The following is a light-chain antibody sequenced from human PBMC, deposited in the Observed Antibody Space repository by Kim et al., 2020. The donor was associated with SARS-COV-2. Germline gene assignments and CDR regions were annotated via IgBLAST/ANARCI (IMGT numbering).Light chain of an antibody. Sequence: STTISCSGTSIDVGGYNYVSWYQQHPGKAPNLMIYDVSNRPSGVSNRFSGSKSGNTASLTISGLQAEDEADYYCSSYTSSSTFYVFGTGTKVTVL. V-gene: IGLV2-14*03. CDR1: SIDVGGYNY. J-gene: IGLJ1*01. CDR2: DVS. CDR3: SSYTSSSTFYV.